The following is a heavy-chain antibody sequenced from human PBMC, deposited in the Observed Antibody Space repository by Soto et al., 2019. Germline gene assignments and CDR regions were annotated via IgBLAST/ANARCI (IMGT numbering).Heavy chain of an antibody. V-gene: IGHV3-30*18. Sequence: ESGGGVVQPGRSLRLSCTASGFTFSSYAMYWVRQAPGKGLEWVARISYDGSNQFYGDSVKGRFTISRDNSKNTLYLQMNSLRSEDTAVYYCAKDRGAEYWGQGTLVTVSS. CDR1: GFTFSSYA. CDR3: AKDRGAEY. J-gene: IGHJ4*02. CDR2: ISYDGSNQ.